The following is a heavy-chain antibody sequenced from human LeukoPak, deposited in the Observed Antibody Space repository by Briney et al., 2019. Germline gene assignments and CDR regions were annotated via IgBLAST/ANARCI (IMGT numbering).Heavy chain of an antibody. CDR1: GGSLSSGDYY. Sequence: PSGTLSLTCTVSGGSLSSGDYYWSWIRQPPGKGLEWLGYIYYSGSTYYNPFFESRVTLAVDTSKNQFSLKLSSVTAADTAVYYCARAYCNSATCSGVGYFDLWGRGTLVTVSS. V-gene: IGHV4-61*08. D-gene: IGHD2/OR15-2a*01. CDR2: IYYSGST. J-gene: IGHJ2*01. CDR3: ARAYCNSATCSGVGYFDL.